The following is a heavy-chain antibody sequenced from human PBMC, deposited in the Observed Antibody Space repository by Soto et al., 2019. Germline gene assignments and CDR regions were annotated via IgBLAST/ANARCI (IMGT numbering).Heavy chain of an antibody. J-gene: IGHJ5*02. D-gene: IGHD5-18*01. Sequence: SETLSLTCTVSGDSISSNNNYWSWIRQPPGEGLEWIGFISYSGTTSYSPSLKSRVAISLDTAKNQFSLSLSSVTAADTAVYYCARGRGYSYGLDPWGQGTLVTVS. V-gene: IGHV4-30-4*01. CDR2: ISYSGTT. CDR1: GDSISSNNNY. CDR3: ARGRGYSYGLDP.